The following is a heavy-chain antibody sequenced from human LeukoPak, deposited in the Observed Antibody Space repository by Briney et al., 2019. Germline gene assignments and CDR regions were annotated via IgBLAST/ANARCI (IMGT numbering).Heavy chain of an antibody. CDR2: IIPILGIA. V-gene: IGHV1-69*04. J-gene: IGHJ4*02. CDR3: ASELITSNRQNYFDY. D-gene: IGHD1-14*01. Sequence: ASVKVSCKASGYTFTSYGISWVRQAPGQGLEWMGRIIPILGIANYAQKFQGRVTITADKSTSTAYMELSSLRSEDTAVYYCASELITSNRQNYFDYWGQGTLVTVSS. CDR1: GYTFTSYG.